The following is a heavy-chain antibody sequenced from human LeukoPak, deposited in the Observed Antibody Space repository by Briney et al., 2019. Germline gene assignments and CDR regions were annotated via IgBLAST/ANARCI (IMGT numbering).Heavy chain of an antibody. CDR1: GGSISSSTYY. D-gene: IGHD5-12*01. CDR3: ARHTHSGYYLSY. J-gene: IGHJ4*02. CDR2: LYYSGNT. V-gene: IGHV4-39*01. Sequence: SETLSLTCTVSGGSISSSTYYWGWIRQPPGKGLEWIGSLYYSGNTYYNPSLKSRVTISVDTSKNQFSLKLSSVTAADAAVYYCARHTHSGYYLSYWGQGTLVTISS.